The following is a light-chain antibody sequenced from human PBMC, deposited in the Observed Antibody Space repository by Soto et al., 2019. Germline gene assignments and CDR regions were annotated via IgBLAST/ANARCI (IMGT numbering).Light chain of an antibody. V-gene: IGLV2-23*01. Sequence: QSVLTQPASVSGSPGQSITISCTGTSSDVGSYNLVSWYQQHPGKAPKLMIYEGSKRPSGVSNRFSGSKSGNTASLTISGPPAEDEADYYCCSYSGSSTLVIFGGGTTLTVL. CDR2: EGS. J-gene: IGLJ2*01. CDR3: CSYSGSSTLVI. CDR1: SSDVGSYNL.